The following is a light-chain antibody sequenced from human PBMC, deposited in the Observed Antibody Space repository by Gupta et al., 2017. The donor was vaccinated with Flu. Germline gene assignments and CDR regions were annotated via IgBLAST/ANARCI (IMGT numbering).Light chain of an antibody. CDR3: QAWDSSVWV. CDR1: KLGDKY. CDR2: QDS. J-gene: IGLJ3*02. V-gene: IGLV3-1*01. Sequence: SYELTQPPSVSVSPGQTASITCSGDKLGDKYACWYQQKPGQSPVLVIYQDSKRPSGIPERFSGSNSGNTATVTISGTQAMDEADYYCQAWDSSVWVFGGGTKLTVL.